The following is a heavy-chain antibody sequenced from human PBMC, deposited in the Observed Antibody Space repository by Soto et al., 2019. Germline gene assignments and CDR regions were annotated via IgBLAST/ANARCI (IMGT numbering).Heavy chain of an antibody. CDR1: GYTFTSFA. J-gene: IGHJ4*02. D-gene: IGHD2-8*01. CDR3: ARGGVYSLFDY. V-gene: IGHV1-3*05. Sequence: QVQLVQSGSEEKKPGASVRVSCKASGYTFTSFAIHWVRQAPGHRLECMGWINAGNGNTKYSQKFQGRVTITRDTSVSTAYMELSSLRSEDTAVYYCARGGVYSLFDYWGQGTLVTVSS. CDR2: INAGNGNT.